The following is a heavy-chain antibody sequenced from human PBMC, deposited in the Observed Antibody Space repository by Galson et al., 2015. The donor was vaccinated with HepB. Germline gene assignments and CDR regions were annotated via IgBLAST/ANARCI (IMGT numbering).Heavy chain of an antibody. D-gene: IGHD3-3*01. J-gene: IGHJ5*02. V-gene: IGHV4-34*01. CDR1: GGSFSTYY. CDR3: ARAVYYDFWNGFGP. CDR2: INHSGST. Sequence: ETLSLTCAVYGGSFSTYYWSWIRQPPGKGLEWIGEINHSGSTNYNPSLKSRVTISVDTSKNRFSLKLSSVTAADAAVYYCARAVYYDFWNGFGPWGQGTLVTVSS.